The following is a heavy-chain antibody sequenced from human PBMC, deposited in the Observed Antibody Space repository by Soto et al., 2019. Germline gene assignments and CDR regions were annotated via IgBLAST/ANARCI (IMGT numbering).Heavy chain of an antibody. CDR2: INHDGSKT. Sequence: GGSLRLSCAASKFSFSSYWMHWVRQVPGKGPAWVSRINHDGSKTEYADSVKGRFTISRDNTKNTLYLQMNSLRVEDTAMYYCVREPWGFSGTWYDYWGQGTLVTVSS. V-gene: IGHV3-74*01. D-gene: IGHD6-13*01. J-gene: IGHJ4*02. CDR1: KFSFSSYW. CDR3: VREPWGFSGTWYDY.